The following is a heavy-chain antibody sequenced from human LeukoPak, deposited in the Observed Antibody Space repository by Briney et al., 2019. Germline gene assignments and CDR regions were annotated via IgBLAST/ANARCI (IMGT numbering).Heavy chain of an antibody. D-gene: IGHD2-2*01. CDR2: ISTNGDST. Sequence: GGSLRLSCAASGFTFTTYAMHWVRQAPGKGLEYVSAISTNGDSTYYADSVKGRFTISRDNSKNTLFLQMGSLRADDMAVYYCARWGSTSCYDYWGQGTLVTVSS. CDR1: GFTFTTYA. V-gene: IGHV3-64*02. CDR3: ARWGSTSCYDY. J-gene: IGHJ4*02.